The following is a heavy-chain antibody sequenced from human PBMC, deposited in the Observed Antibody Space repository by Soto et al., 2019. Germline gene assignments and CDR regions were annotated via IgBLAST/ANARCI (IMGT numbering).Heavy chain of an antibody. J-gene: IGHJ6*02. Sequence: GESLKISCKGSGYSFTSYWIGWVRQMPGKGLEWMGIIYPGDSDTRYSPSFQGQVTISADKSISTAYLQWSSLKASDTAMYYCARHNIGSGWYGGASTGPLKVYYYGMDVWGQGATVTVSS. CDR1: GYSFTSYW. CDR2: IYPGDSDT. D-gene: IGHD6-19*01. CDR3: ARHNIGSGWYGGASTGPLKVYYYGMDV. V-gene: IGHV5-51*01.